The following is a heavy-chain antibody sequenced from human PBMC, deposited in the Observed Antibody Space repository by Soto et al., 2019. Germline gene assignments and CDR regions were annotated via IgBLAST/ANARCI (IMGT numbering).Heavy chain of an antibody. J-gene: IGHJ5*02. V-gene: IGHV1-3*01. CDR1: GYTFTSYA. D-gene: IGHD6-13*01. CDR2: INAGNGNT. CDR3: ARGLGSSSWYGWFDP. Sequence: ASVKVSCKASGYTFTSYAMHWVRQAPGQRLEWMGWINAGNGNTKYSQKFQGRVTITRDTSASTAYMELSSLRSEDTAVYYCARGLGSSSWYGWFDPWGRGTRVTVSS.